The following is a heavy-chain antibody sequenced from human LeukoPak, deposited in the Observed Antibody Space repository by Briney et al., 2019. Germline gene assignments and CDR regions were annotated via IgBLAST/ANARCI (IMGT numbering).Heavy chain of an antibody. CDR2: ISDSGHTT. D-gene: IGHD1-1*01. J-gene: IGHJ4*02. Sequence: PGGSLRLSCAASGFTFSDYYMSWIRQAPGKGLDWISYISDSGHTTYYADSVKGRFTISRDNAKNSLYLQMYSLRAEDTAVYYCARTRKWNDSWGQGTLVTVSS. CDR1: GFTFSDYY. V-gene: IGHV3-11*01. CDR3: ARTRKWNDS.